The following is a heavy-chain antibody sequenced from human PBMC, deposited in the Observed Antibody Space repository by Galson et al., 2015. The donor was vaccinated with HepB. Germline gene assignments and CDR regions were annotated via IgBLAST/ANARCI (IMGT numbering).Heavy chain of an antibody. CDR3: ARGVGATLIAGITVLPFWFDP. CDR1: GDSVSSNSAA. Sequence: CAISGDSVSSNSAAWNWIRQSPSRGLEWLGRTYYRSKWYNDYAVSVKSRITIDPDTSKNQFSLQLNSVTPEDTDVYYCARGVGATLIAGITVLPFWFDPWGQGTLVTVSS. J-gene: IGHJ5*02. V-gene: IGHV6-1*01. CDR2: TYYRSKWYN. D-gene: IGHD1-26*01.